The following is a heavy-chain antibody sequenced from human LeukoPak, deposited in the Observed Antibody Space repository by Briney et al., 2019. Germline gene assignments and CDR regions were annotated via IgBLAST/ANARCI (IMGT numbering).Heavy chain of an antibody. CDR2: TYYRSKWYN. CDR1: GDSVYSNSAA. CDR3: ARGGPNRGYDWDYFDY. V-gene: IGHV6-1*01. D-gene: IGHD5-12*01. Sequence: SQTLSLTCAISGDSVYSNSAAWNWIRQSPSRGLEWLGRTYYRSKWYNDYAVSVKSRITINPDTSKSQFSLQLNSVTPEDTAVYYCARGGPNRGYDWDYFDYWGQGTLVTVSS. J-gene: IGHJ4*02.